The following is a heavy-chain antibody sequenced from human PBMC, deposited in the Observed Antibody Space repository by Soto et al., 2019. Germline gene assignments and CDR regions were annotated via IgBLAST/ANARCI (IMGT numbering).Heavy chain of an antibody. CDR3: AKDRLGQSGRYFDS. CDR1: GFTFSSYG. D-gene: IGHD6-19*01. CDR2: ISYDGSNK. Sequence: QVQLVESGGGVVQPGRSLRLSCAASGFTFSSYGMHWVRQAPGTGLEWVAVISYDGSNKYYADYVKGRFTTSRDNSKHPLYLQMISMRAVETAVYDCAKDRLGQSGRYFDSWGQGTLVTVSS. V-gene: IGHV3-30*18. J-gene: IGHJ4*02.